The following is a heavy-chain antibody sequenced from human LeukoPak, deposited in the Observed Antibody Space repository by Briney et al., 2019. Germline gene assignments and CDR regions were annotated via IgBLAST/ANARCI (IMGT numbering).Heavy chain of an antibody. J-gene: IGHJ4*02. D-gene: IGHD3-10*01. Sequence: GGSLRLSCAASGFTFSSYSMNWVRQAPGKGLEWVSSISSSSSYIYYADSVKGRFTISRDNAKNSLYLQMNSLRAEDTAVYYCARGVMMPPSWFGESEGEYYFDYWGQGTLVTVSS. CDR3: ARGVMMPPSWFGESEGEYYFDY. CDR1: GFTFSSYS. CDR2: ISSSSSYI. V-gene: IGHV3-21*01.